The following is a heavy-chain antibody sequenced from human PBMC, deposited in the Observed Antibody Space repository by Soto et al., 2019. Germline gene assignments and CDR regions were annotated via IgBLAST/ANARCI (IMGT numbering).Heavy chain of an antibody. J-gene: IGHJ4*02. V-gene: IGHV3-23*01. CDR1: GFTFNNYA. CDR2: IGGRGGNT. CDR3: AKPSAYGDFAGSFDS. Sequence: EVHLLESGGGLVQRGGPLRLSCVASGFTFNNYAMNWVRRAPGKGLEGVSNIGGRGGNTFYADSMRGRFTISRDNSKNTVYLQMNNLRVEDSATYYCAKPSAYGDFAGSFDSWGQGTLVTVSP. D-gene: IGHD4-17*01.